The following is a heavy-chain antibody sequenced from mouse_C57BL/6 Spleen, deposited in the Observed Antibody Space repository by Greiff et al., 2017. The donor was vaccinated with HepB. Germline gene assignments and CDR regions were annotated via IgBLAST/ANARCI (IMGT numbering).Heavy chain of an antibody. D-gene: IGHD1-1*01. J-gene: IGHJ2*01. V-gene: IGHV5-9*01. Sequence: EVKLMESGGGLVKPGGSLKLSCAASGFTFSSYTMSWVRQTPEKRLEWVATISGGGGNTYYPDSVKGRFTISRDNAKNTLYLQMSSLRSEDTALYYCARGTTKYYFDYWGQGTTLTVSS. CDR3: ARGTTKYYFDY. CDR2: ISGGGGNT. CDR1: GFTFSSYT.